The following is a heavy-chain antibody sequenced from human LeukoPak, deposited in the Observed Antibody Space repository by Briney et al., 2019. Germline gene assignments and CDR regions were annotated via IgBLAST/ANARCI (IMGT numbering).Heavy chain of an antibody. Sequence: SETLSLTCAVYGGSFSGYYWSRIRQPPGKGLEWIGEINHSGSTNYNPSLKSRVTISVDTSKNQFSLKLSSVTAADTAVYYCARRDYGDHPLAFDIWGQGTMVTVSS. CDR3: ARRDYGDHPLAFDI. CDR2: INHSGST. V-gene: IGHV4-34*01. CDR1: GGSFSGYY. D-gene: IGHD4-17*01. J-gene: IGHJ3*02.